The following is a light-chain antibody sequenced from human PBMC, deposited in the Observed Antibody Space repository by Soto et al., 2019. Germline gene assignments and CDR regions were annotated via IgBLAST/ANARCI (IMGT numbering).Light chain of an antibody. CDR1: HSVGSY. Sequence: EIVLTQSPATLSLSPGERATLSCRASHSVGSYLAWYQQKPGQAPRLLISDASHRATGIPARFSGGGSGTDFTLTLSSLEPEDFAVYYCQQRSNWRLTFGGGTKVEIK. CDR2: DAS. J-gene: IGKJ4*01. V-gene: IGKV3-11*01. CDR3: QQRSNWRLT.